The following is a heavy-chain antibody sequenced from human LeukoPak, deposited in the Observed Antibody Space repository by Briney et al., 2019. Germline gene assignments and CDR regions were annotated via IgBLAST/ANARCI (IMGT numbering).Heavy chain of an antibody. CDR3: ARDKYYDSSGYYFLTYYFDY. CDR2: ISSSGSTI. V-gene: IGHV3-11*01. CDR1: GFTFSDYY. J-gene: IGHJ4*02. D-gene: IGHD3-22*01. Sequence: GGSLRLSCAASGFTFSDYYMSWIRQAPGKGLEWVSYISSSGSTIYYADSVKGRFTISRDNAKSSLYLQMNSLRAEDTAVYYCARDKYYDSSGYYFLTYYFDYWGQGTLVTVSS.